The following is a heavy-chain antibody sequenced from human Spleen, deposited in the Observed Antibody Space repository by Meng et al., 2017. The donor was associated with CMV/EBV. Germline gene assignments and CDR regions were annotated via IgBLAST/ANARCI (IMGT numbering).Heavy chain of an antibody. CDR3: ARDLGYSSDSGY. CDR1: GFTVSSDY. CDR2: IYSGGGT. J-gene: IGHJ4*02. V-gene: IGHV3-66*02. Sequence: GGSLRLSCAASGFTVSSDYMSWVRQAPGKGLEWVSVIYSGGGTYYADSVKGRFTISRDNSKNTVFLQMNNLGPDDTAVYFCARDLGYSSDSGYWGQGTLVTVSS. D-gene: IGHD6-19*01.